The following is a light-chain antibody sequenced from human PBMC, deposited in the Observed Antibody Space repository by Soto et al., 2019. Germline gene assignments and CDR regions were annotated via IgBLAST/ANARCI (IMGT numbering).Light chain of an antibody. V-gene: IGKV3D-20*02. CDR3: QQRSNWIT. CDR1: QSVSSSY. Sequence: EIVMTQSPATLCLSPGERAAISCLASQSVSSSYLAWYQQKPGQAPRLLIYDASNRATGIPARFSGSGSGTDFTLTISSLEPEDFAVYYCQQRSNWITFGQGTRLEIK. J-gene: IGKJ5*01. CDR2: DAS.